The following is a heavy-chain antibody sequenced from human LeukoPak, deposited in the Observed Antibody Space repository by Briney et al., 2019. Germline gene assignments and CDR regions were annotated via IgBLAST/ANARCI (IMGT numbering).Heavy chain of an antibody. CDR1: GGSMNIHF. J-gene: IGHJ5*02. CDR3: VRDVPPYSEMYGWFDP. CDR2: ISSSGTT. V-gene: IGHV4-4*07. D-gene: IGHD4-11*01. Sequence: SETLSLTCTVSGGSMNIHFWSWIRQSAGKGLEWIGRISSSGTTKYNPSLKSRVIMSIDTSKNQFSLKVTSVTAADTAVYYCVRDVPPYSEMYGWFDPWGQGSLVTVSS.